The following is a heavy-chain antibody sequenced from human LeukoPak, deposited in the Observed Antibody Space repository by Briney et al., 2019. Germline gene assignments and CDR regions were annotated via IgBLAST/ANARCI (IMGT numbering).Heavy chain of an antibody. J-gene: IGHJ5*02. CDR2: IYYSGST. CDR3: ARGLFGYCSSTSCYRWIDP. V-gene: IGHV4-30-4*08. CDR1: GGSIGSGDYY. Sequence: SETLSLTCTVSGGSIGSGDYYWSWIRQPPGKGLEWIGYIYYSGSTYYNPSLKSRITISVNTSKSQFSLKLGSVTAADTAVYYCARGLFGYCSSTSCYRWIDPWGQGTLVTVSS. D-gene: IGHD2-2*03.